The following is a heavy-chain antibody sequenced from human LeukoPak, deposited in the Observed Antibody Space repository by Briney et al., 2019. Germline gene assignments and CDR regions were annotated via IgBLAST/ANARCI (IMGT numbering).Heavy chain of an antibody. CDR2: IKSKSDGGTT. CDR3: TTDLLDY. V-gene: IGHV3-15*01. Sequence: PWGSLRLSCTASGFTLFTFNNAWMSWVRQTPGKGLEWIGRIKSKSDGGTTDYTAPVKGRFSISRDDSKNTVYLQVNSLKTEDTAVYYCTTDLLDYWGQGTLVTVSS. CDR1: GFTLFTFNNAW. J-gene: IGHJ4*02.